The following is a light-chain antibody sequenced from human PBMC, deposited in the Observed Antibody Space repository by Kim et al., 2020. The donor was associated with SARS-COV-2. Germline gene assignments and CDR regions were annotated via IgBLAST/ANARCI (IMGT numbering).Light chain of an antibody. CDR3: QQYGSSPIT. V-gene: IGKV3-20*01. J-gene: IGKJ5*01. Sequence: EIVLTQSLGTLSLSPGERATLSCRASQSVGNSYLAWYQQRPGQPPRLLIYGISSRATGIPDRFSGRGSGTDFFLTITRLEPEDFAVYYCQQYGSSPITFGQGTRLEIK. CDR1: QSVGNSY. CDR2: GIS.